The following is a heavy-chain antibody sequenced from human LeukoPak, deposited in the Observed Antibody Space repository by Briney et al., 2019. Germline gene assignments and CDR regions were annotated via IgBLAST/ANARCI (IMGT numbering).Heavy chain of an antibody. Sequence: ASVKVSCKASGYTFSGYYLHWVRQAPGQGLEWMGWINPNSGATYYAQNFQGRVTMTTDTSTSTAYMELRSLRSDDTAVYYCARDRWSAGYWGQGTLVTVSS. CDR1: GYTFSGYY. CDR2: INPNSGAT. V-gene: IGHV1-2*02. CDR3: ARDRWSAGY. D-gene: IGHD2-8*01. J-gene: IGHJ4*02.